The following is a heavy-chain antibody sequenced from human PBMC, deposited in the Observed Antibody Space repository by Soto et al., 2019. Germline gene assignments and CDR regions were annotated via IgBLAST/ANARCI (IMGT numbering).Heavy chain of an antibody. CDR3: APDLGGPQGS. V-gene: IGHV3-74*01. J-gene: IGHJ5*02. Sequence: EVQLVESGGGLVQPGGSLRLSCAASGFTFSTYWMHWVRQGPGKGLVWVSRMNEDGTTIDYADSVKGRFTISRDNAKSTLYLQMNSLRAEDTAVYYCAPDLGGPQGSWGQGTLVTVSS. CDR2: MNEDGTTI. D-gene: IGHD3-16*01. CDR1: GFTFSTYW.